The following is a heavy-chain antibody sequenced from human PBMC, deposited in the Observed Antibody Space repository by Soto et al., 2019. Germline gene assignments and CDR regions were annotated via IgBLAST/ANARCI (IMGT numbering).Heavy chain of an antibody. CDR1: GFTFSSYA. V-gene: IGHV3-23*01. CDR2: ISGSGGST. CDR3: AKSLIVGATIAPFDY. Sequence: GESLKISCAASGFTFSSYAMSWVRQAPGKGLEWVSAISGSGGSTYYADSVKGRFTISRDNSKNTLYLQMNSLRAEDTAVYYCAKSLIVGATIAPFDYWGQGTLVTVSS. D-gene: IGHD1-26*01. J-gene: IGHJ4*02.